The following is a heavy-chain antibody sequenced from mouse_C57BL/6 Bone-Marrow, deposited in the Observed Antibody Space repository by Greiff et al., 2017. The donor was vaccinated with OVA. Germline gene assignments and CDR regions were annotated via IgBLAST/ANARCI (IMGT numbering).Heavy chain of an antibody. CDR1: GYTFTDYY. J-gene: IGHJ3*01. Sequence: VQLKESGPVLVKPGASVKMSCKASGYTFTDYYMNWVKQSHGKSLEWIGVINPYNGGTSYNQKFKGKATLTVDKSSSTAYMQFSSLTSEDSAIYYCARRGNDYDFAYWGQGTLVTVSA. D-gene: IGHD2-4*01. CDR2: INPYNGGT. CDR3: ARRGNDYDFAY. V-gene: IGHV1-19*01.